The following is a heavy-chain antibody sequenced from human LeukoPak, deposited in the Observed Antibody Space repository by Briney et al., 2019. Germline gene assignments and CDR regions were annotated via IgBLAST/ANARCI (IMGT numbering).Heavy chain of an antibody. J-gene: IGHJ6*02. V-gene: IGHV5-51*01. Sequence: PGESLKISCKGSGYSFTSYWIGWVRQMPGIGLEWMGVIYPGDSDTRYSPSFQGLVTISADKSTSTAYLQWSSLKASDSAMYYCARLEDVVVPAAIYYYGMDVWGQGTTVTVSS. D-gene: IGHD2-2*01. CDR1: GYSFTSYW. CDR3: ARLEDVVVPAAIYYYGMDV. CDR2: IYPGDSDT.